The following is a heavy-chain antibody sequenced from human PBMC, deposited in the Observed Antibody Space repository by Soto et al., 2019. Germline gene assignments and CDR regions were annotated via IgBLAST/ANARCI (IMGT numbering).Heavy chain of an antibody. CDR2: ISGSGGST. J-gene: IGHJ5*02. V-gene: IGHV3-23*01. CDR1: GFTFSSYA. CDR3: AKDLSPWTRAYYHFWSGYYSDPWFDP. Sequence: EVQLLESGGGLVQPGGSLRLSCAASGFTFSSYAMSWVRQAPGKGLEWVSAISGSGGSTYYADSVKGRFTISRDNSKNTLYLQMNSVRAEDTAVYYCAKDLSPWTRAYYHFWSGYYSDPWFDPWGKGTLVTVSS. D-gene: IGHD3-3*01.